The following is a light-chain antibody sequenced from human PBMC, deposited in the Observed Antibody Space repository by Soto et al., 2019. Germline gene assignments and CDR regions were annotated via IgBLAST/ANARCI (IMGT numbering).Light chain of an antibody. Sequence: QSVLTQPPSASGSAGQSVTISCTGTSSDVGGYNCVSWYQQHPGKAPKLMIYDVSKRPSGVPARFSGSKSGNTASLTVSGLQAEDEADYYCSSYAGTHIVFGTGTKVTVL. CDR2: DVS. J-gene: IGLJ1*01. V-gene: IGLV2-8*01. CDR1: SSDVGGYNC. CDR3: SSYAGTHIV.